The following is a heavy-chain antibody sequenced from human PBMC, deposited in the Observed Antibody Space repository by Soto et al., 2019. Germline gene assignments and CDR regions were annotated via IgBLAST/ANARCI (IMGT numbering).Heavy chain of an antibody. D-gene: IGHD3-10*01. CDR3: ARERLTMVRGVAKPNWFDP. Sequence: GASVKVSCKASGYTFTSYGISWVRQAPGQGPEWMGWINAGNGNTKYFQKFQGGVTITRDTSASIAYMELSSLRSEDTAVYYCARERLTMVRGVAKPNWFDPWGQGTLVTVSS. V-gene: IGHV1-3*01. CDR2: INAGNGNT. J-gene: IGHJ5*02. CDR1: GYTFTSYG.